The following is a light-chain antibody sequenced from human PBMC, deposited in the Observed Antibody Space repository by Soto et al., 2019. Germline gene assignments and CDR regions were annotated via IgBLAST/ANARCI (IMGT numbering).Light chain of an antibody. Sequence: EIVLTQSPGTLSLSPGERATLSCRASQSLGGYPLAWYQQKPGQAPRLLIYGASSSATGIPDRFSGSGSGTDFTLTISRLEPEDSAVYYCQQYGSSPLTFGGGTKVEIK. CDR3: QQYGSSPLT. CDR2: GAS. V-gene: IGKV3-20*01. CDR1: QSLGGYP. J-gene: IGKJ4*01.